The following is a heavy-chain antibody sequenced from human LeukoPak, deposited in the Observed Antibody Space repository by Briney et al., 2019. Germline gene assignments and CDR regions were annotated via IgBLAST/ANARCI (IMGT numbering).Heavy chain of an antibody. D-gene: IGHD3-10*01. CDR2: ISSSSSTI. J-gene: IGHJ6*02. V-gene: IGHV3-48*04. Sequence: GGSLRLSCAASGFTFSSYSMNWVRQAPGKGLEWVSYISSSSSTIYYADSVKGRFTISRDNAKNSLYLQMNSLRAEDTAVYYCARKRVLLWFGEPSNYGMGVWGQGTTVTVSS. CDR1: GFTFSSYS. CDR3: ARKRVLLWFGEPSNYGMGV.